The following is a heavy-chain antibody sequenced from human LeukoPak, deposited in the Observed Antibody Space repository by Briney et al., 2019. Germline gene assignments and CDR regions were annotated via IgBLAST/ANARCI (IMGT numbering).Heavy chain of an antibody. CDR2: IYSGGST. Sequence: GGSLRLSXAASGFTVSSNYMSWVRQAPGKGLEWVSVIYSGGSTYYADSVKGRFTISRDNSKNTLYLQMNSLRAEDTAVCYCARGPYGSGSYWVDYWGQGTLVTVSS. D-gene: IGHD3-10*01. J-gene: IGHJ4*02. CDR1: GFTVSSNY. CDR3: ARGPYGSGSYWVDY. V-gene: IGHV3-53*01.